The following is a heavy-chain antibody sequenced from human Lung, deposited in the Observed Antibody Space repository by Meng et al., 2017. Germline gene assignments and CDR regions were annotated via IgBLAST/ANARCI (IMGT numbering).Heavy chain of an antibody. J-gene: IGHJ4*02. CDR2: INPNSGDT. CDR1: GYSFTFYY. CDR3: ARGPGAVRSPYYFDY. D-gene: IGHD2-15*01. Sequence: QVQLVQSGAEVKKPGASVKVSCKASGYSFTFYYMPWVRQGPGQGLEWMGRINPNSGDTRYAQKFQGRVTMTRDTAISTAYMELSSLIFDDTAVYYCARGPGAVRSPYYFDYWGQGTLVTVS. V-gene: IGHV1-2*06.